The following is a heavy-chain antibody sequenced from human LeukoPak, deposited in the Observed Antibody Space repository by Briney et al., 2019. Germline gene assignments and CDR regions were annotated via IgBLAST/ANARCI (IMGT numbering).Heavy chain of an antibody. Sequence: GESLKISCKGSGYSFTSYWISWVRQMPGKGLEWMGNIDPSDSYNNYSPSFQGHVTISADKSISTAYLQWSSLKASDIAMYYCARHVPQGGYPRHFDYWGQGTLVTVSS. D-gene: IGHD5-12*01. V-gene: IGHV5-10-1*01. J-gene: IGHJ4*02. CDR2: IDPSDSYN. CDR3: ARHVPQGGYPRHFDY. CDR1: GYSFTSYW.